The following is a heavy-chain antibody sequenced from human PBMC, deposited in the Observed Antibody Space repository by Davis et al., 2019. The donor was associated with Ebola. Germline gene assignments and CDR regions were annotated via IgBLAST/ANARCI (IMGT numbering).Heavy chain of an antibody. J-gene: IGHJ4*02. CDR3: TRRDGRDGYKITDY. D-gene: IGHD5-24*01. CDR2: IRSKANSYAT. V-gene: IGHV3-73*01. CDR1: VFTFTDSA. Sequence: GESLKISCAASVFTFTDSAMHWVRQASGKGLEWVGRIRSKANSYATAYAASVKGRFTISRDDSKTYLQMNSLKTEDTAVYYCTRRDGRDGYKITDYWGQGTLVTVSS.